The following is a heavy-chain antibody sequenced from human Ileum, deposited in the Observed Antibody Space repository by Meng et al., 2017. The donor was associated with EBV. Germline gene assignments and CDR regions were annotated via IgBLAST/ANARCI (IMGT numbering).Heavy chain of an antibody. CDR3: ARRYYGVPFDN. Sequence: QLQLHESGPGLVKPSETLSPTCAVSGYSISSSNHWWGWIRQPPGKGLEWVGTIYYSGSTFYNPSLKSRVTISLDTSKNQFSLKVSSVTAADTAVYYCARRYYGVPFDNWGQGTLVTVSS. D-gene: IGHD3-3*01. CDR1: GYSISSSNHW. J-gene: IGHJ4*02. V-gene: IGHV4-39*01. CDR2: IYYSGST.